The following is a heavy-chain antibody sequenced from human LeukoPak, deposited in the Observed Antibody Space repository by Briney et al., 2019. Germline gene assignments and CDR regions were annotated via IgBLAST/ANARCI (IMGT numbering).Heavy chain of an antibody. J-gene: IGHJ4*02. CDR3: ARGTGVATIDFNIDY. CDR1: GFTFSSYS. D-gene: IGHD5-12*01. V-gene: IGHV3-21*01. Sequence: PGGSLRLSCAASGFTFSSYSMNWVRQAPGKGLEWVSSISSSSSYIYYAGSVKGRFTISRDNAKNSLYLQMNSLRAEDTAVYYCARGTGVATIDFNIDYWGQGTLVTVSS. CDR2: ISSSSSYI.